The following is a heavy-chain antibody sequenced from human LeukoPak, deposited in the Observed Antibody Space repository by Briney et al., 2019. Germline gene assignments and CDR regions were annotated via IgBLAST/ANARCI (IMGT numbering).Heavy chain of an antibody. CDR1: GYTFTSYW. Sequence: GESLKISCKGSGYTFTSYWIAWVRPLPGKGLEYMGIIYPGDSDTRYRPSFQGQVTISADKSITTAYLQWSSLKASDTAIYYCARLNDAIVDYWGQGTLVTVSS. V-gene: IGHV5-51*01. CDR3: ARLNDAIVDY. D-gene: IGHD2-21*01. J-gene: IGHJ4*02. CDR2: IYPGDSDT.